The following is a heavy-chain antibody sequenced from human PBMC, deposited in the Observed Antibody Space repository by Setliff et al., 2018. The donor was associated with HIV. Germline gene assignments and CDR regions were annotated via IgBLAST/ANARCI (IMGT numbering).Heavy chain of an antibody. D-gene: IGHD6-19*01. J-gene: IGHJ6*02. CDR3: AKDTYTNGWHTSNFYHYGLEV. Sequence: GESLKISCAASGFTFDDYAMHWVRQVPGKGLEWVSLISWNGGSTYYSDSVKGRFTISRDNRKNSLFLQMNSLRAEDTAFYYCAKDTYTNGWHTSNFYHYGLEVWGQGTTVTVSS. CDR2: ISWNGGST. V-gene: IGHV3-43D*03. CDR1: GFTFDDYA.